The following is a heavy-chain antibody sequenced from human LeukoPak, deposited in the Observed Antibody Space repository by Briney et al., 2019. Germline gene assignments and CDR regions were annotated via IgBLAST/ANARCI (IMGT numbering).Heavy chain of an antibody. CDR2: IIPILGIA. CDR3: ARDRATDNDAFDI. J-gene: IGHJ3*02. D-gene: IGHD5-12*01. CDR1: GGTFSSYA. V-gene: IGHV1-69*04. Sequence: ASVKVSCKASGGTFSSYAISWVRQAPGQGLEWMGRIIPILGIANYAQKFQGRVTITADKSTSTAYMELSSLRSEDTAVYYCARDRATDNDAFDIWGQGTMVTVSS.